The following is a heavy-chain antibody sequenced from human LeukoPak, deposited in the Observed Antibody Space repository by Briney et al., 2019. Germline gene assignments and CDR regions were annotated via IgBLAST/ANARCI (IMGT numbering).Heavy chain of an antibody. CDR3: AKDAPGYYDVDYFDY. CDR2: ISASGGST. CDR1: GFTFSSYA. Sequence: GGSLRLSCAASGFTFSSYAMSWVRQAPGKGLEWVSGISASGGSTYYADSVKGRFTISRDNSKNTLYLQMNSLRAEDTAVYYCAKDAPGYYDVDYFDYWGQGTLVTVSS. V-gene: IGHV3-23*01. D-gene: IGHD3-10*02. J-gene: IGHJ4*02.